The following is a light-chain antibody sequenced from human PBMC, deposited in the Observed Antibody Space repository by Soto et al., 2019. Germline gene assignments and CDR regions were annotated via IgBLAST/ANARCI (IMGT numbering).Light chain of an antibody. CDR1: QSISSY. Sequence: DIQMTQSPSSLSASVGDRVTITCRASQSISSYLNWYQQKPGKAPKLLIYGASSLQSGVPSRFSASGSGTDFTLTISSLQPEDFATYYCQQSYSTSITFGQGTRLEIK. CDR2: GAS. CDR3: QQSYSTSIT. V-gene: IGKV1-39*01. J-gene: IGKJ5*01.